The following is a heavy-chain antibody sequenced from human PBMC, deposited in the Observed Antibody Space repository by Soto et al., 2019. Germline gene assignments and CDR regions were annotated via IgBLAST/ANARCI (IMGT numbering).Heavy chain of an antibody. CDR1: GGSISSGSYS. V-gene: IGHV4-30-2*01. Sequence: PSETLSLTCAVSGGSISSGSYSWTWVRQPPGKGLEWIGYIYQSGSTNYNPSFKTRVTISVDRSQNQFSLMLHSVTAADTAVYYCARGSVVRGLPYYYGMDVWGQGTTVTLSS. CDR3: ARGSVVRGLPYYYGMDV. J-gene: IGHJ6*02. D-gene: IGHD3-10*01. CDR2: IYQSGST.